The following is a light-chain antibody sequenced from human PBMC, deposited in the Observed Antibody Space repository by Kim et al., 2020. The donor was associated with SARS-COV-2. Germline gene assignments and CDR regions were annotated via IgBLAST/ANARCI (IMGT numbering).Light chain of an antibody. J-gene: IGLJ2*01. CDR3: SSFSTVVTVV. CDR1: NTDIGAYNF. Sequence: QSALTQPASVSGSPGQSITISCTGGNTDIGAYNFVSWYQHSPGRSPKMIIYDVTKRPSGVSTRFSGSKSDTTASLTISGLQPEDEGDYYCSSFSTVVTVVFGGGTQLTVL. CDR2: DVT. V-gene: IGLV2-14*03.